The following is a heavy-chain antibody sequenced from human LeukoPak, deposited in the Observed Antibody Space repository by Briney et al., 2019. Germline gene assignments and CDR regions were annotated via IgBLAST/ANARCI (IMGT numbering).Heavy chain of an antibody. J-gene: IGHJ4*02. V-gene: IGHV4-34*01. D-gene: IGHD3-10*01. CDR2: INHSRST. CDR3: ARGRRFGESYYFDY. Sequence: SETLSLTCAVYGGSFSPYYWSWIRQSPDKGLEWIGEINHSRSTNYNPSLKSRVTISVDTSKNQFSLKLSSVTAADTAVYYCARGRRFGESYYFDYWGQGTLVTVSS. CDR1: GGSFSPYY.